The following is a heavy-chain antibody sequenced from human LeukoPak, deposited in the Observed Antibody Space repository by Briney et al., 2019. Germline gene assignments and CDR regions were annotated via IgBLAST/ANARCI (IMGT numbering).Heavy chain of an antibody. D-gene: IGHD3-3*01. J-gene: IGHJ3*02. Sequence: GGSLRLSCAASGFTFSSYSMNWVRQAPGKGLEWVSYISSSSSTIYYADSVKGRFTISRDNAKNSLCLQMNSLRAEDTAVYYCAGRYDFWSGYHPLDAFDIWGQGTMVTVSS. CDR3: AGRYDFWSGYHPLDAFDI. V-gene: IGHV3-48*01. CDR2: ISSSSSTI. CDR1: GFTFSSYS.